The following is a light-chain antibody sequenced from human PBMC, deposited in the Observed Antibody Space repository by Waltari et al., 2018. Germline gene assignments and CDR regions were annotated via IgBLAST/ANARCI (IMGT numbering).Light chain of an antibody. CDR3: CSYAGRNSWV. CDR1: SSDVGFYNL. J-gene: IGLJ3*02. V-gene: IGLV2-23*02. CDR2: EVI. Sequence: QSALTQPASVSGSPGQSITISCTGTSSDVGFYNLVSWYQQHPGKAPELVVYEVISRTAWVSNRCSGSKSGNTASLTISGLQAEDEADYYCCSYAGRNSWVFGGGTKLTVL.